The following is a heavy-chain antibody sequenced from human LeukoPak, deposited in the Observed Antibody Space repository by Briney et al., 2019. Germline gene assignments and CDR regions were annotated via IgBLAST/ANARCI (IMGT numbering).Heavy chain of an antibody. CDR2: ISYDGSNK. D-gene: IGHD3-10*01. CDR3: ARDAGGMVRGVTYYFDY. V-gene: IGHV3-30-3*01. J-gene: IGHJ4*02. Sequence: GGSLRLSCAASGFTFSSYAMHWVRQAPGKGLEWVAVISYDGSNKYYADSVKGRFTISRDNSKNTLYLQMNSPRAEDTAVYYCARDAGGMVRGVTYYFDYWGQGTLVTVSS. CDR1: GFTFSSYA.